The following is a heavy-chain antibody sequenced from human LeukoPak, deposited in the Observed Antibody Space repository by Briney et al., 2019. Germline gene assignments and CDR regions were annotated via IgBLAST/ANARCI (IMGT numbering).Heavy chain of an antibody. D-gene: IGHD3-22*01. CDR2: ISAYNGNT. CDR1: GYSFSDYS. Sequence: ASVRVSCKTSGYSFSDYSMHWVRQAPGQGLEWMGWISAYNGNTNYAQKLQGRVTMTTDTSTSTAYMELRSLRSDDTAVYYCVVGYYDSSGYRPNDAFDIWGQGTMVTVSS. J-gene: IGHJ3*02. V-gene: IGHV1-18*01. CDR3: VVGYYDSSGYRPNDAFDI.